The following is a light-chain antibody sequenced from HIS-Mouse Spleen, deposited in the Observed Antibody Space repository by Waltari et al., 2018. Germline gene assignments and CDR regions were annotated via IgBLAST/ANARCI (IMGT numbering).Light chain of an antibody. Sequence: SYELTQPPSVSVSPGQTARNTCSGDALPQKYAYRYQQKSGQAPVLVIYEDSKRPTGIPERFSGSSSGTMATLTISGAQVEDEADYYCYSTDSSGNHRVFGGGTKLTVL. CDR3: YSTDSSGNHRV. CDR2: EDS. J-gene: IGLJ2*01. CDR1: ALPQKY. V-gene: IGLV3-10*01.